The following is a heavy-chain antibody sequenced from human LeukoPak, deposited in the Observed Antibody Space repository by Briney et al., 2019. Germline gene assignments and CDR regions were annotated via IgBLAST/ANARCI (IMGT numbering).Heavy chain of an antibody. V-gene: IGHV4-31*03. CDR1: GGSISSGGYY. D-gene: IGHD6-19*01. CDR3: ARCRAVAGIQTADF. J-gene: IGHJ4*02. CDR2: IYYSGST. Sequence: PSQSLSLTCTVSGGSISSGGYYWSWIRQHPGKGLEWIGYIYYSGSTYYNPSLKSRVTISVDTSKNQFSLKLSSVTAADTAVYYCARCRAVAGIQTADFWGQGTLVTVSS.